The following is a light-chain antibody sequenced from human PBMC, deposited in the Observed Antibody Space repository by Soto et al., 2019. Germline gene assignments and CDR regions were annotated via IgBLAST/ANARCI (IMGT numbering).Light chain of an antibody. CDR3: QKYKMRPNG. Sequence: EVVMTQSPATLSVSPGEGATLYCRASQSISSRLAWYQQKPGQAPRLLIHGGYTRATGIPARFSGRGSGTEFTLTLSSLQSEDFAVYYSQKYKMRPNGFGHGTRLEIK. V-gene: IGKV3-15*01. CDR2: GGY. CDR1: QSISSR. J-gene: IGKJ5*01.